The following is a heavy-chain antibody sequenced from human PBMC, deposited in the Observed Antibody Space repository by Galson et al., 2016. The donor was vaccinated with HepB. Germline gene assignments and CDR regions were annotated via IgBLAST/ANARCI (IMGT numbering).Heavy chain of an antibody. J-gene: IGHJ4*02. D-gene: IGHD2-15*01. V-gene: IGHV3-72*01. CDR1: GFTLSDYY. CDR3: ARAAYCSGGACYHAFDH. Sequence: SLRLSCAASGFTLSDYYMDWVRQTPGKGLEWVGRTRNKANGYTREYAASVKGRLSISRDDSKNSLYLQMNSLRGEDTAVYYCARAAYCSGGACYHAFDHWGQGTLVTVSS. CDR2: TRNKANGYTR.